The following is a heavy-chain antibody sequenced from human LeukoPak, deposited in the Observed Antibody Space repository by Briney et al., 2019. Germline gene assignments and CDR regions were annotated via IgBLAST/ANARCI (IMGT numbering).Heavy chain of an antibody. D-gene: IGHD3-10*01. CDR1: GYTFTRYY. V-gene: IGHV1-46*01. CDR2: IHPSSGST. Sequence: ASVKVSCKASGYTFTRYYMHWVRQAPGQGLEWMGIIHPSSGSTSYAQKFEGRVTLTRDTSTSTLYMELISLRAEDTAVYYCARDLVGYYGSGPYYYGMDVWGQGTTVTVSS. J-gene: IGHJ6*02. CDR3: ARDLVGYYGSGPYYYGMDV.